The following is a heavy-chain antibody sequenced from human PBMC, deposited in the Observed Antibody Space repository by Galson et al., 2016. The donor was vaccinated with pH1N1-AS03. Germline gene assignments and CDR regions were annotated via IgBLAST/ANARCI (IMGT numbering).Heavy chain of an antibody. Sequence: CAASGFTFSRHWMSWVRQAPGKGLEWVANIKQDGDYKYYVDSVKGRFTISRGNAKNSLYLQMNSLRAEDTAVYYCARGNDPGATYSLDYWGQGTLVTVSS. CDR2: IKQDGDYK. CDR1: GFTFSRHW. D-gene: IGHD1-1*01. J-gene: IGHJ4*02. V-gene: IGHV3-7*01. CDR3: ARGNDPGATYSLDY.